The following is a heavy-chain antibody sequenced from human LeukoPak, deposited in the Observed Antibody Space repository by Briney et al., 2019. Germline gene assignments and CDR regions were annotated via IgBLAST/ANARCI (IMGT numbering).Heavy chain of an antibody. CDR2: IYYSGST. CDR3: ARSGRGGNNFDY. CDR1: GGSISGTYY. J-gene: IGHJ4*02. V-gene: IGHV4-59*08. D-gene: IGHD3-10*01. Sequence: PSETLSLTCTVSGGSISGTYYWSWIRQPPGKGLEWIGYIYYSGSTNYNPSLKSRVTISVDTSKNQFSLKLSSVTAADTAVYYCARSGRGGNNFDYWGQGTLVTVSS.